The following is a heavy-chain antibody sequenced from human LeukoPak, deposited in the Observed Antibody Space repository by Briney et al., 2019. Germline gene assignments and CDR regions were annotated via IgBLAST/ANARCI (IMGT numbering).Heavy chain of an antibody. D-gene: IGHD3-3*01. CDR1: GGSISSYY. J-gene: IGHJ4*02. V-gene: IGHV4-59*01. CDR2: IYYSGST. Sequence: SETLSLTCTVSGGSISSYYWSWIRQPPGKGLEWTGYIYYSGSTNYNPSLKSRVTISVDTSKNQFSLKLSSVTAADTAVYYCAREWRNDFWSGYSVGYFDYWGQGTLVTVSS. CDR3: AREWRNDFWSGYSVGYFDY.